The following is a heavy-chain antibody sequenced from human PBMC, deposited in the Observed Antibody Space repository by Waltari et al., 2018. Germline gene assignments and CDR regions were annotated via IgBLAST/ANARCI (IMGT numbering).Heavy chain of an antibody. D-gene: IGHD3-16*01. CDR2: IKQDGSGK. J-gene: IGHJ1*01. V-gene: IGHV3-7*04. Sequence: EVQLVESGGGLVQHGGSLSLSCAASGFTFSSYWMSWVPQAPGKGLGWVANIKQDGSGKYYVDSVKGRFTISRDNAKNSLYLQMNSLRAEDTAVYYCAREWGNRAEYFQHWGQGTLVTVSS. CDR1: GFTFSSYW. CDR3: AREWGNRAEYFQH.